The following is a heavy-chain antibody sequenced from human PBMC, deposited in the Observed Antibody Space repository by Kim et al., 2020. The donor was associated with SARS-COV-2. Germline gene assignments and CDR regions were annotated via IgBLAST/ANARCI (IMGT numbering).Heavy chain of an antibody. Sequence: GGLTLSRDNAKNTLYMQMNRLRAEDTAVYYCAREEWGSGWYQGGGAFDYWGQGTLVTVSS. D-gene: IGHD6-19*01. V-gene: IGHV3-11*04. J-gene: IGHJ4*02. CDR3: AREEWGSGWYQGGGAFDY.